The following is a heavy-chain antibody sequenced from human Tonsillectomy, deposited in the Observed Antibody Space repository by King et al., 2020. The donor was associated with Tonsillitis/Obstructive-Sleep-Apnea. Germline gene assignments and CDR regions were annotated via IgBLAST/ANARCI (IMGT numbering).Heavy chain of an antibody. D-gene: IGHD3-3*01. CDR1: GFTFSSYA. J-gene: IGHJ6*03. CDR2: ISGSGGST. V-gene: IGHV3-23*04. Sequence: GQLVQSGGGLVQPGGSLRLSCAASGFTFSSYAMSWVRQAPGKGLEWVSGISGSGGSTYYADSVKGRFTISRDNSKNTLYLQMNSLRAEDTAVYYCANVPITNFGAWLYPHPHCYYMDVWGKGTTVTVSS. CDR3: ANVPITNFGAWLYPHPHCYYMDV.